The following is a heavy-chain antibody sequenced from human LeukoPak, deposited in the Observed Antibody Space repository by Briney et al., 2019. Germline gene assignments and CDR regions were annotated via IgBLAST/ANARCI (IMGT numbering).Heavy chain of an antibody. CDR1: GFKFGIYA. V-gene: IGHV3-23*01. CDR2: ISAGGVGT. J-gene: IGHJ4*02. CDR3: ANQVGLHYYDGGKVFEY. D-gene: IGHD3-16*01. Sequence: GGSLRLSCAASGFKFGIYAMSWVRQAPGKGLEWVSAISAGGVGTYYADSVKGRFNISRDNSENTLYLEMGDLRAEDTALYYCANQVGLHYYDGGKVFEYWGQGALVIVSS.